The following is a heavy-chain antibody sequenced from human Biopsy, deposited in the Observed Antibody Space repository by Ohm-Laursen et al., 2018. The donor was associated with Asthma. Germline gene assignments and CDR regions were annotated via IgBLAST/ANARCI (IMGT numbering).Heavy chain of an antibody. Sequence: GSLRLSCAASGFTFSSYSMNWVRQAPGKGLEWASYISSSSSTIYYADSVKGRFTISRDNAKNSLYLQMNSLRDEDTAVYYCARFKRGYSYGYAGVFDYWGQGTLVTVSS. CDR3: ARFKRGYSYGYAGVFDY. V-gene: IGHV3-48*02. D-gene: IGHD5-18*01. CDR1: GFTFSSYS. CDR2: ISSSSSTI. J-gene: IGHJ4*02.